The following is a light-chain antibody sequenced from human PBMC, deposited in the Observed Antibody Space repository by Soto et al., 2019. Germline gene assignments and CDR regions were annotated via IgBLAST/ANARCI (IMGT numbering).Light chain of an antibody. CDR2: EVS. V-gene: IGLV2-14*01. J-gene: IGLJ2*01. CDR3: CSYTSISTSAV. Sequence: QSVLTQPASVSGSPGQSITISCTGTSSDIGDYTHVSWYQQHPGKAPKLIIYEVSDRPSGVSNRFSGSKSGNTASLTTSGLLTEDDADYYCCSYTSISTSAVFGGGTKVTVL. CDR1: SSDIGDYTH.